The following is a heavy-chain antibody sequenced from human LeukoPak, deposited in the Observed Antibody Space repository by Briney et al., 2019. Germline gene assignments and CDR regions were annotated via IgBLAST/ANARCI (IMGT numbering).Heavy chain of an antibody. Sequence: PGGSLRPSCAASGFTFPTYHMVWVRQSPGKGLEWLAYINSGSDIIYYADSVKGRFTISRDNAKNSLYLEMISLRAEDTAVYFCARGRGYCSRTTCWYFDYWGQGTLVTVSS. V-gene: IGHV3-48*01. J-gene: IGHJ4*02. CDR2: INSGSDII. CDR3: ARGRGYCSRTTCWYFDY. CDR1: GFTFPTYH. D-gene: IGHD2-2*01.